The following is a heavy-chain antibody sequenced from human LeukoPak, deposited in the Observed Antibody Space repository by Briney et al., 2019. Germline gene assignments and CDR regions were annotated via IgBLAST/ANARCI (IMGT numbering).Heavy chain of an antibody. Sequence: ASVKVSCKVSGYTLTELSMHWVRQAPGKGLEWMGGFDPEDGETIYAQKFQGRVTMTEDTSTDTAYMELSSLRSEDTAVYYCATYPENPYYGPGSDYAYDPWGQGTLVTVSS. J-gene: IGHJ5*02. D-gene: IGHD3-10*01. CDR3: ATYPENPYYGPGSDYAYDP. CDR1: GYTLTELS. CDR2: FDPEDGET. V-gene: IGHV1-24*01.